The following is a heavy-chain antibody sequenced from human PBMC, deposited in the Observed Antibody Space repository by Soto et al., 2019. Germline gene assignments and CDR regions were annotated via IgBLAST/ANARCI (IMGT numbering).Heavy chain of an antibody. Sequence: SETLSLTCTVSGVSISNDVYYWTWIRQQPGKGLEWIGYIYYTGSTYYNPSLTSRVTLSVDMSKNQFSLKLGSVTAADTAVYYCARQEYGDYVFLDNWGQGTLVTVSS. CDR2: IYYTGST. V-gene: IGHV4-31*03. CDR1: GVSISNDVYY. CDR3: ARQEYGDYVFLDN. J-gene: IGHJ4*02. D-gene: IGHD4-17*01.